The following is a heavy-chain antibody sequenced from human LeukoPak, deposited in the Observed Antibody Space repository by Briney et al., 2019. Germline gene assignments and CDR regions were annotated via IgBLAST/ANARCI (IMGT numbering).Heavy chain of an antibody. CDR2: IKLDGSEN. CDR1: GFTFSSYW. CDR3: ARGGVDLKSPGAFDI. J-gene: IGHJ3*02. Sequence: PGGSLRLSCAASGFTFSSYWMSWVRQAPGKGLQWVANIKLDGSENYYVDSVRGRFTISRDNAKNSVFLQMNSLRAEDTAVYYCARGGVDLKSPGAFDIWGQGTMVTVSS. D-gene: IGHD5-12*01. V-gene: IGHV3-7*01.